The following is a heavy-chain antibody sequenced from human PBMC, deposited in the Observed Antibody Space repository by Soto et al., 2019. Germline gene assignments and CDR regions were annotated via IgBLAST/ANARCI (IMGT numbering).Heavy chain of an antibody. V-gene: IGHV5-51*01. CDR2: IYPGDSDT. CDR1: GYSFTSYW. Sequence: HGESLKISCKGSGYSFTSYWIGWVRQMPGKGLEWMGIIYPGDSDTRYSPSFQGQVTISADKSISTAYLQWSSLKASDTAMYYCARRGIAAAAVPWFDPWGQGTLVTVSS. J-gene: IGHJ5*02. CDR3: ARRGIAAAAVPWFDP. D-gene: IGHD6-13*01.